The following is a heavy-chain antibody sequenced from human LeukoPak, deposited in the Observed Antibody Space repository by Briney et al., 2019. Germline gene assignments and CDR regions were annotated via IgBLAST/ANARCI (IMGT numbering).Heavy chain of an antibody. CDR2: IRYDGDIK. CDR1: GFAFSNYC. J-gene: IGHJ5*02. CDR3: AKRGYGGSYHPNHNWFDP. V-gene: IGHV3-30*02. Sequence: PGGSLRLSCAASGFAFSNYCIHWVRQAPGQGLEWVAFIRYDGDIKYYADSVKGRFTISRDNSKNTLYLQVNSLGPDDMALYYCAKRGYGGSYHPNHNWFDPWGQGTLVTVSS. D-gene: IGHD1-26*01.